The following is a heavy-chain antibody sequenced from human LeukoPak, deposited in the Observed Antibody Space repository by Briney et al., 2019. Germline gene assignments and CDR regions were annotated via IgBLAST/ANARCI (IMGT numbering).Heavy chain of an antibody. Sequence: ASVKVSCKASGYTFTGYYMHWVRQAPGQGLEWMGWINPNSGGTNYAQKFQGRVTMTRDTSISTAYMELSRLRSDDTAVYYCARDSGVTGTTFFDYWGQGTLVTVSS. CDR1: GYTFTGYY. CDR3: ARDSGVTGTTFFDY. CDR2: INPNSGGT. J-gene: IGHJ4*02. V-gene: IGHV1-2*02. D-gene: IGHD1-20*01.